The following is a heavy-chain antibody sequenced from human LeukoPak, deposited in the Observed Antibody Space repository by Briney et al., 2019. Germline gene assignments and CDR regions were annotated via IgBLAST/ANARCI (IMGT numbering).Heavy chain of an antibody. V-gene: IGHV4-39*07. D-gene: IGHD3-10*01. CDR3: AKSNGYGLVDI. CDR1: GGSLITPNYY. CDR2: IFHSGGT. Sequence: PSETLSLTCTVSGGSLITPNYYWGWVRLPPRTGLEWIGNIFHSGGTYYNQSLQSRVTISLDTSRNQFSLKLNSVTAADTAVYYCAKSNGYGLVDIWGQGTMVTVSS. J-gene: IGHJ3*02.